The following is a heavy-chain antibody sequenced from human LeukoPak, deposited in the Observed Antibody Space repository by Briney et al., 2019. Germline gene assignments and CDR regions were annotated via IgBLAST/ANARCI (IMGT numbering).Heavy chain of an antibody. CDR2: INPNSGDT. J-gene: IGHJ5*02. CDR1: GYTFTGYH. Sequence: ASVKVSCKASGYTFTGYHLHWVRQAPGHGLEWMGWINPNSGDTNYEQKFQGRVTMTRDTSITTAYMEITSLTTDDIAVYYCARDLASRMSGVAHLTPDEGDTWGQGTLVTVSS. V-gene: IGHV1-2*02. D-gene: IGHD3-3*01. CDR3: ARDLASRMSGVAHLTPDEGDT.